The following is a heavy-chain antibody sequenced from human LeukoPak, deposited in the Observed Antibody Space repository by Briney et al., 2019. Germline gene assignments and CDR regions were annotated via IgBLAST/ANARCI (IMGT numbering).Heavy chain of an antibody. V-gene: IGHV1-2*02. CDR3: ARSDLYYYDSSAI. CDR2: INPNSGGT. D-gene: IGHD3-22*01. Sequence: ASVKVSCKASGGTFSSYAISWVRQAPGQGLEWMGWINPNSGGTNYAQKFQGRVTMTRDTSISTAYMELSRLRSDDTAVYYCARSDLYYYDSSAIWGQGTMVTVSS. J-gene: IGHJ3*02. CDR1: GGTFSSYA.